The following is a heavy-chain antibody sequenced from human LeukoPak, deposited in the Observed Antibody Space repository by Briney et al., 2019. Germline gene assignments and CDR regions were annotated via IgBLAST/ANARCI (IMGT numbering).Heavy chain of an antibody. V-gene: IGHV1-18*04. D-gene: IGHD1-7*01. Sequence: ASVKVSCKASGYTFSSYGLSWVRQAPGQGLEWMGWISPYNGNTEYGQKVQGRVTMTTDRPATTAYMELSSLRSEDTAVYYCATNPVSYNWNYGWFDPWGQGTLVTVSS. CDR2: ISPYNGNT. J-gene: IGHJ5*02. CDR1: GYTFSSYG. CDR3: ATNPVSYNWNYGWFDP.